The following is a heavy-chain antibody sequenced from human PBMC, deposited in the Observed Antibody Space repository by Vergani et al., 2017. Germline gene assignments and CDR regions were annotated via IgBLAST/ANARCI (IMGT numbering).Heavy chain of an antibody. CDR2: IYPGDSDT. CDR1: GYSFTSYW. Sequence: EVQLVQSGAEVKKPGESLKISCKGSGYSFTSYWIGWVRQMPGKGLEWMGIIYPGDSDTRYSPSFQGQVTISADKSISTVYLQWSSLKASDTAMYSCARVYYYGSGSDRTYFDYWGQGTLVTVSS. CDR3: ARVYYYGSGSDRTYFDY. J-gene: IGHJ4*02. D-gene: IGHD3-10*01. V-gene: IGHV5-51*01.